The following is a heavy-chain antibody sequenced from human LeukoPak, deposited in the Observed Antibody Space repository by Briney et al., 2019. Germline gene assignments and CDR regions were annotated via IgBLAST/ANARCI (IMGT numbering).Heavy chain of an antibody. J-gene: IGHJ4*02. CDR3: ARGTLRLFDS. CDR2: IYYSGST. V-gene: IGHV4-39*07. CDR1: GVSISSSTYY. D-gene: IGHD5/OR15-5a*01. Sequence: SETLSLTCTVSGVSISSSTYYWGWIRQPPGKGLEWIGYIYYSGSTYYTPSLESRVTISIDTPKNQFSLKLTSVTAADTAVYFCARGTLRLFDSWGQGTLVTVSS.